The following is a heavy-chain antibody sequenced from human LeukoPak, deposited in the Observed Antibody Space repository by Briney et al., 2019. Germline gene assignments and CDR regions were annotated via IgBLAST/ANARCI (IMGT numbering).Heavy chain of an antibody. Sequence: SETLSLTCAVYGGSFSGYYWSWIRQPPGKGLEWIGEINHSGSTNYNPSLKSRVTISVDTSKNQFSLKLSSVTAADTAVYYCARARVLRYFDWLLTNWFDPWGQGTLVTVFS. CDR1: GGSFSGYY. CDR2: INHSGST. V-gene: IGHV4-34*01. CDR3: ARARVLRYFDWLLTNWFDP. J-gene: IGHJ5*02. D-gene: IGHD3-9*01.